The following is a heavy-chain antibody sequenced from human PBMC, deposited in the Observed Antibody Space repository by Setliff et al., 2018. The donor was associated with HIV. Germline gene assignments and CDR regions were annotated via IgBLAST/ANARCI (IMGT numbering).Heavy chain of an antibody. Sequence: KTSETLSLTCTVSGGSISSGYFWGWIRQSPGKGLEWIGSIYHSGQTFYSPSLKSRVTISVDMSKNQFSLRLSSVAAGDTAVYYCARSIVPVASGYYYFEYWGQGTLVTVSS. D-gene: IGHD3-3*01. CDR1: GGSISSGYF. J-gene: IGHJ4*02. V-gene: IGHV4-38-2*02. CDR2: IYHSGQT. CDR3: ARSIVPVASGYYYFEY.